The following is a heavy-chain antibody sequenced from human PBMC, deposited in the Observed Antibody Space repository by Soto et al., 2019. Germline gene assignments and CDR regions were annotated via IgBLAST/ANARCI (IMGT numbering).Heavy chain of an antibody. Sequence: QLQLVQSGGEVKKPGASVKVSCKASGYTFTSYGISWVRQAPGQGLEWMGWISIYNGNTNYAEKFQGRVTMTTDTSTSTAYMELGSLRSDDTAVYYCARRFGYSTSYDSYYLDVWGKGTPVTVSS. CDR2: ISIYNGNT. CDR3: ARRFGYSTSYDSYYLDV. CDR1: GYTFTSYG. V-gene: IGHV1-18*01. J-gene: IGHJ6*03. D-gene: IGHD6-13*01.